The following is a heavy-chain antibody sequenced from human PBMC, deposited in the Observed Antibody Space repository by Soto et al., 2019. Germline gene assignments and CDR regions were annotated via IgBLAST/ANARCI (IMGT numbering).Heavy chain of an antibody. CDR3: ARGSGYSYGRYYYYYGMDV. J-gene: IGHJ6*02. Sequence: SETLSLTCAVYGGSFSGYYWSWIRQPPGKGLEWIGDINHSGSTNYNPSLKSRVTISVDTSKNQFSLKLSSVTAADTAVYYCARGSGYSYGRYYYYYGMDVWGQGTTVTVSS. CDR1: GGSFSGYY. D-gene: IGHD5-18*01. V-gene: IGHV4-34*01. CDR2: INHSGST.